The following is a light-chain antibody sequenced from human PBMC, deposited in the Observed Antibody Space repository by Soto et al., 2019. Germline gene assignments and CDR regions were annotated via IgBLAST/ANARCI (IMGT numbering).Light chain of an antibody. J-gene: IGKJ2*01. CDR1: QSVSSSY. CDR3: QHFGGSLYT. V-gene: IGKV3-20*01. Sequence: EIVLTQSPGTLSLSPGERVTLSCRASQSVSSSYLAWYQQNPGQAPRLLIYGASSRATGIPDRFSGSGSGTVFTLTISRLEPEDFAVYYCQHFGGSLYTFGQGTKLEIK. CDR2: GAS.